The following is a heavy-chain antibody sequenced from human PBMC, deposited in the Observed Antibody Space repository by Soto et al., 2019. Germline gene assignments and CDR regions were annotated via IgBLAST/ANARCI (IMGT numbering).Heavy chain of an antibody. V-gene: IGHV3-74*01. J-gene: IGHJ6*02. CDR3: ARDHIQGITIFGVVTSLYYYGMDV. Sequence: PGGSLRLSCAASGFTFSSYWMHWVRQAPGKGLVWVSRINSDGSSTSYADSVKGRFTISRDNAKNTLYLQMNSLRAEDTAVYYCARDHIQGITIFGVVTSLYYYGMDVWGLGTTVTVSS. CDR2: INSDGSST. D-gene: IGHD3-3*01. CDR1: GFTFSSYW.